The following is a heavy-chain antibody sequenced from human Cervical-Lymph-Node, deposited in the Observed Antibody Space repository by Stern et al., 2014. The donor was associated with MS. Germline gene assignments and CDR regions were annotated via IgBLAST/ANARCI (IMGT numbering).Heavy chain of an antibody. CDR1: GFNFGDYG. J-gene: IGHJ4*02. V-gene: IGHV3-9*01. D-gene: IGHD6-19*01. CDR2: ISWNSDKI. Sequence: EVQLVESGGGLVQPGRSLRLSCAASGFNFGDYGMHWVRQAPGKGLEWVSGISWNSDKIVYAESVKGRFTISRDNAKDSLYLQMDSLRVEDTALYYCAKDGTSSSWGVDYWGQGTLVTVSS. CDR3: AKDGTSSSWGVDY.